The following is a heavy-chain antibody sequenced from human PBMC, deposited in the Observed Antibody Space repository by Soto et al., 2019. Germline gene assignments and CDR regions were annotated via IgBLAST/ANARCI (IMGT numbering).Heavy chain of an antibody. Sequence: QVQLVQSGAEVKTPGSSVEVSCKASGGIFSSFSITWVRQVPGHGLEWMGGIIPMTGTPNYAEKFKGRLTLTADGSTRTAYLVLSSLKSEDTAVYYCARGPILPGATSWLDPWGQGTVVIVSS. CDR1: GGIFSSFS. CDR3: ARGPILPGATSWLDP. J-gene: IGHJ5*02. D-gene: IGHD2-2*01. V-gene: IGHV1-69*01. CDR2: IIPMTGTP.